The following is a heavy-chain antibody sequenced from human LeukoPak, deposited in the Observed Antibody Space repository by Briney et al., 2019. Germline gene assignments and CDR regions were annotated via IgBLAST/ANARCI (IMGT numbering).Heavy chain of an antibody. J-gene: IGHJ4*02. CDR1: GFTFSTYV. V-gene: IGHV3-64D*06. CDR3: VRGTGY. Sequence: PGGSLRLSCSVSGFTFSTYVMHWVRQAPGKGLEYASAISSNGDNTYYADSVKGRFTISRDNSKNTLYLQMSSLRADDTAVYYCVRGTGYWGQGTLVTVSS. CDR2: ISSNGDNT.